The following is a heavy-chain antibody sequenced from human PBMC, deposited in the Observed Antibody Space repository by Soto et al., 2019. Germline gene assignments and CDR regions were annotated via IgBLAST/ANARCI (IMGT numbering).Heavy chain of an antibody. V-gene: IGHV1-69*13. Sequence: SVKVSCKASGGTFSSYAISWVRQAPGQGLEWMGGIIPIFGTANYAQKFQGRVTITADESTSTAYMELSSLRSEDTAVYYCARDVLDVGSSGFDYWGQGTLVTVSS. CDR3: ARDVLDVGSSGFDY. CDR2: IIPIFGTA. CDR1: GGTFSSYA. J-gene: IGHJ4*02. D-gene: IGHD3-22*01.